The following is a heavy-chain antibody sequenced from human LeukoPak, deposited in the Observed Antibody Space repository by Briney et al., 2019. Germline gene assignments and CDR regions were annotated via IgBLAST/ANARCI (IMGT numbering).Heavy chain of an antibody. V-gene: IGHV1-2*02. D-gene: IGHD3-10*01. Sequence: ASVKLSCKASGYTFIGYYMHWVRQGPGQGLGWMGWINPNSGGTNYAQKIQGRVTMTRDTSISTAYMELSRLRSDDTAVYYCASRGWAGEYYFDYWGQGTLVTVSS. CDR3: ASRGWAGEYYFDY. CDR1: GYTFIGYY. J-gene: IGHJ4*02. CDR2: INPNSGGT.